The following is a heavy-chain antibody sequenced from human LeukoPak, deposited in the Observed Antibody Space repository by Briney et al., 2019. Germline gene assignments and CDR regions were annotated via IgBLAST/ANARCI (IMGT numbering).Heavy chain of an antibody. CDR2: ISAYNGNT. Sequence: PSVKVSCKASGDTFIRYGISWVRQAPGQGLEWMGWISAYNGNTNYAQKLQGRVTMTTDTSTSTAYMELRSLRSDDTAVYYCATVYDSSGYSISHWGQGTLVTVSS. J-gene: IGHJ4*02. D-gene: IGHD3-22*01. CDR3: ATVYDSSGYSISH. V-gene: IGHV1-18*01. CDR1: GDTFIRYG.